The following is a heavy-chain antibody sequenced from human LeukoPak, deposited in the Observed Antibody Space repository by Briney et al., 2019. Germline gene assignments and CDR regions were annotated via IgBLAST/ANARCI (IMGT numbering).Heavy chain of an antibody. CDR3: AKSGGYGLIDY. CDR2: INHSGST. CDR1: GGSFSGYY. Sequence: PSETLSLTCAVYGGSFSGYYWSWIRQPPGKGLEWIGEINHSGSTNYNPSLKSRVTISIDTSKNQFSLRLSSVTAADTAVYYCAKSGGYGLIDYWGQGTLVTVSS. J-gene: IGHJ4*02. V-gene: IGHV4-34*01. D-gene: IGHD1-26*01.